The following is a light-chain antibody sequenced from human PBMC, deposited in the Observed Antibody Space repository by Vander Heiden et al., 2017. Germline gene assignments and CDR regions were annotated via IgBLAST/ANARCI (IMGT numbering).Light chain of an antibody. CDR1: QDINIY. V-gene: IGKV1-33*01. CDR3: QQHDNLLLKVT. J-gene: IGKJ3*01. Sequence: DIQMTQSPSSVSAFVGDRVTITCQASQDINIYLNWYQQKPGQPPKLLIFDASNLETGVPSRFSGSGSGTHFTLTITSLQPEDIATYYCQQHDNLLLKVTFGPGTKVDIK. CDR2: DAS.